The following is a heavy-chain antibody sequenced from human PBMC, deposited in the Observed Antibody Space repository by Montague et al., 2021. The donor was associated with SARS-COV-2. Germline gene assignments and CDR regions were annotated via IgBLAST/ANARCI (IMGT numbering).Heavy chain of an antibody. D-gene: IGHD3-22*01. CDR3: VRDFYDTSDYFQGTFDV. J-gene: IGHJ3*01. V-gene: IGHV4-59*02. CDR2: IYYTGST. CDR1: GVSVNNYY. Sequence: SETLSLTCSVSGVSVNNYYWAWIRQTPEKGLEWIGYIYYTGSTNYNPSLRNRITISIDTSANQFSLKLRSVTPADTAVYCCVRDFYDTSDYFQGTFDVWGHDTVVSVSS.